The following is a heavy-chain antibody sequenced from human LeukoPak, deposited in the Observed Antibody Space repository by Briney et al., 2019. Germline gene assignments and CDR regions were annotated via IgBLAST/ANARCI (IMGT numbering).Heavy chain of an antibody. CDR2: ISYDGSNK. D-gene: IGHD2-8*02. J-gene: IGHJ4*02. Sequence: GGSLRLSCAVSGFTFSSYAMHWVRQAPGKGLEWVAVISYDGSNKYYADSVKGRFTISRDNSKNTLYLQMNSLRAEDTAVYYCAKDPIWWNYFDYWGQGTLVTVSS. CDR3: AKDPIWWNYFDY. CDR1: GFTFSSYA. V-gene: IGHV3-30*04.